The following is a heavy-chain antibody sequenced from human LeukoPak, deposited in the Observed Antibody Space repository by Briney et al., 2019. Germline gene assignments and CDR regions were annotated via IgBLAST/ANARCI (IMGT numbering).Heavy chain of an antibody. V-gene: IGHV3-23*01. CDR3: AKGPDSSGYGYYYGMVV. CDR1: GFSFRNYA. CDR2: ITDSAGST. Sequence: GGSLRLSCAASGFSFRNYAMSWVRQAPGKGLEWVAAITDSAGSTYYADSGKGRFTISRDDAKNTLFMHMNSLRAEDTAVYYCAKGPDSSGYGYYYGMVVWGQGTTVTVSS. J-gene: IGHJ6*02. D-gene: IGHD3-22*01.